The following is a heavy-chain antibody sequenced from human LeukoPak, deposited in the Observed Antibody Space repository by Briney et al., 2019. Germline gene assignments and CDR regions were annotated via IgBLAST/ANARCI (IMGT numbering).Heavy chain of an antibody. D-gene: IGHD6-19*01. CDR1: GYTFTSYY. V-gene: IGHV1-46*01. Sequence: ASVKVSCKASGYTFTSYYMHWVRQAPGQGLEWMGIINPSGGSTSYAQKFQGRVTITRDTSASTAYMELSSLRSEDTAVYYCAREGIAVADYWGQGTLVTVSS. J-gene: IGHJ4*02. CDR3: AREGIAVADY. CDR2: INPSGGST.